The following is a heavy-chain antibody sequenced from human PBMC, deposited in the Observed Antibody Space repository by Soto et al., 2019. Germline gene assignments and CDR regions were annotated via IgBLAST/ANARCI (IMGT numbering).Heavy chain of an antibody. CDR2: ISGGGTGA. CDR3: AMGIWWHSD. CDR1: GFTFSDYA. J-gene: IGHJ4*02. D-gene: IGHD1-26*01. Sequence: EVQLLESGGGLVQPGGSLRLSCTASGFTFSDYAMTWVRQAPGKGLEWLSGISGGGTGAYYADSVKGRFTVSRDNSNNTVFLQMGSRGVEDTGVYYCAMGIWWHSDGGEGTLVTVSS. V-gene: IGHV3-23*01.